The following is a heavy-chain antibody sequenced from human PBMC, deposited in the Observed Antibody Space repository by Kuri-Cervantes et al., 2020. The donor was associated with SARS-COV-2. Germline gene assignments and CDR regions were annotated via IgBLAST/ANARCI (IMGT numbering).Heavy chain of an antibody. CDR1: GYTFINYD. CDR2: MNPKSGIT. D-gene: IGHD6-13*01. Sequence: ASVKVSCKTSGYTFINYDINWVRQATGQGLEWMGWMNPKSGITGYAQKFQGRVSMTRNTAINTAYMELSSLRSEDTAVYYCASEQQLVRGWFDPWGQGTLVTVSS. CDR3: ASEQQLVRGWFDP. J-gene: IGHJ5*02. V-gene: IGHV1-8*02.